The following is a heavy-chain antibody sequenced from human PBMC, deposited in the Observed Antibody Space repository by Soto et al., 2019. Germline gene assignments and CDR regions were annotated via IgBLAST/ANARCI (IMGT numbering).Heavy chain of an antibody. Sequence: GESLKISCKGSGYSFTNYWINWLRQMTGKGLEWMGIIYPGDSDTRYSPSFQGQVTISADTSISTAYLHWSSLKASDTGIYYCARGAVKWLPNNWFDPWGQGTLVTVSS. V-gene: IGHV5-51*01. CDR2: IYPGDSDT. D-gene: IGHD3-22*01. J-gene: IGHJ5*02. CDR1: GYSFTNYW. CDR3: ARGAVKWLPNNWFDP.